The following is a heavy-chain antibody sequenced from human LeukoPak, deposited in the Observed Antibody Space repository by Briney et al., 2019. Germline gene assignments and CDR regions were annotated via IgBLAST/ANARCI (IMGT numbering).Heavy chain of an antibody. J-gene: IGHJ4*02. CDR3: AAFHSYGSGSYSDY. Sequence: GGSLRLSCAASGFTFSSYGMHWVRQAPGKGLEWVAFIRYDGSNKYYADSVKGRFTISRDNSKNTLYLQMNSLRAEDTAVYYCAAFHSYGSGSYSDYWGQGTLVTVSS. D-gene: IGHD3-10*01. CDR2: IRYDGSNK. CDR1: GFTFSSYG. V-gene: IGHV3-30*02.